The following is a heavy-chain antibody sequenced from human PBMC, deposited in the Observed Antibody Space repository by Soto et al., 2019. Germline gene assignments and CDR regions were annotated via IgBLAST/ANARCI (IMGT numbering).Heavy chain of an antibody. Sequence: SETLSLTCAVYGGSFSGYYWSWTRQPPGKGLEWIGEINHSGSTNYNPSLKSRVTISVDRSKNQFSLKLSSVTAADTAVYYCARDNFWSGYSPGYYYYLDVWAKGTTVTVSS. CDR3: ARDNFWSGYSPGYYYYLDV. CDR1: GGSFSGYY. J-gene: IGHJ6*03. CDR2: INHSGST. V-gene: IGHV4-34*01. D-gene: IGHD3-3*01.